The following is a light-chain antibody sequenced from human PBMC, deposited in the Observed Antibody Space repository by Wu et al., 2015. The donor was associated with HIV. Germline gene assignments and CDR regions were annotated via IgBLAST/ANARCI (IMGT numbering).Light chain of an antibody. CDR2: GAP. CDR1: QSITRN. Sequence: EVVMTHSPVTLSVSPGERVTLSCWASQSITRNLAWFQQRPGQAPRLLIHGAPTRAPGIPVRFSGSGSGTEFTLTISGMQSEDFAIYFCQQYDRWPWTFGQGTKVDI. J-gene: IGKJ1*01. V-gene: IGKV3-15*01. CDR3: QQYDRWPWT.